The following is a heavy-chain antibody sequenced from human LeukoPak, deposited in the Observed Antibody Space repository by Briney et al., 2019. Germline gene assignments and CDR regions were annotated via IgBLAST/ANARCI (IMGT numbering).Heavy chain of an antibody. D-gene: IGHD2-2*02. CDR1: GYIFTDYY. Sequence: ASVKVSCKASGYIFTDYYMHWVRQAPGQGLEWMGWINPKSDGTKYAQNFQGRVTMTWDTSIRTAYMELSRLRSEDTAVYYCAIEFATVVVSAVISAFDIWGQGTMVTVSS. V-gene: IGHV1-2*02. CDR3: AIEFATVVVSAVISAFDI. CDR2: INPKSDGT. J-gene: IGHJ3*02.